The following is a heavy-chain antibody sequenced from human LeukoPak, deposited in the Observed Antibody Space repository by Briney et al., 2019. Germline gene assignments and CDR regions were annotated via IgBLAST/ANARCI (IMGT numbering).Heavy chain of an antibody. J-gene: IGHJ4*02. V-gene: IGHV3-23*01. Sequence: GGSLRLSCAASGLTFSSYAMSGVGQAPGKELEGVSAISGSGGSTYYEGSVKDGLTISRDHSKNPLYLQMNSLRAEDTALYYCAKGLISSSTSCYDYWGQGTLVTVSS. CDR1: GLTFSSYA. D-gene: IGHD2-2*01. CDR3: AKGLISSSTSCYDY. CDR2: ISGSGGST.